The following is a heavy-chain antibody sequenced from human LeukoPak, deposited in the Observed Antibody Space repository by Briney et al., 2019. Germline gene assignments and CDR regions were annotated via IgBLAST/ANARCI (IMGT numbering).Heavy chain of an antibody. Sequence: GGSLRLSCAASGFTFSSYSMNWVRQARGKGLEWVSSISSSSSYIYYADSVKGRFTISRDNAKNSLYLQMNSLRAEDTAVYYCARVRSDYGDYLDYWGQGTLVTVSS. CDR3: ARVRSDYGDYLDY. CDR2: ISSSSSYI. D-gene: IGHD4-17*01. V-gene: IGHV3-21*01. CDR1: GFTFSSYS. J-gene: IGHJ4*02.